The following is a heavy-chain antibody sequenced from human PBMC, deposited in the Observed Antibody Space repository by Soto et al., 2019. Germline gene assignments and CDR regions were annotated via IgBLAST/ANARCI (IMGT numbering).Heavy chain of an antibody. CDR3: AKPLYDPLALYYYYGMDV. J-gene: IGHJ6*02. CDR2: ISGSGGST. V-gene: IGHV3-23*01. D-gene: IGHD2-8*01. Sequence: EVQLLESGGGLVQPGGSLRLSCAASGFTFSSYAMSWVRQAPGKGLEWVSAISGSGGSTYYADSVKGRFTISRDNSKNTLYLQMNSLRAEDTAVYYCAKPLYDPLALYYYYGMDVWGQGTTVTVSS. CDR1: GFTFSSYA.